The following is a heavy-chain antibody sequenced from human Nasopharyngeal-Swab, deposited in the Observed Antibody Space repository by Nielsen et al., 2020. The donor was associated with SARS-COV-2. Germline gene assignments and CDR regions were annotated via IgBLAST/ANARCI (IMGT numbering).Heavy chain of an antibody. V-gene: IGHV1-18*04. CDR1: GYTFTSYG. CDR3: ASGGYYDTTGYFFDF. J-gene: IGHJ3*01. CDR2: ISAHTGKT. D-gene: IGHD3-22*01. Sequence: ASVKVSCKASGYTFTSYGINWVRQAPGQGLEWMGWISAHTGKTKYEEKLQGRVTMTTDTSTSTAYTELRSLRSDDTAMYYCASGGYYDTTGYFFDFWGQGTMVTVSS.